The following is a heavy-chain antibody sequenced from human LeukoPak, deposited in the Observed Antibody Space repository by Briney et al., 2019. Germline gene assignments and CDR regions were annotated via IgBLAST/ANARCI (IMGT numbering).Heavy chain of an antibody. Sequence: VKVSCKASGYTFTSYGISWVRQAPGQGLEWMGWMNPNSGNTGYAQKFQGRVTMTRNTSISTAYMELSSLRSEDTAVYYCARGPDYDFWSGYLYYYYYYGMDVWGQGTTVTVSS. V-gene: IGHV1-8*02. D-gene: IGHD3-3*01. CDR1: GYTFTSYG. J-gene: IGHJ6*02. CDR3: ARGPDYDFWSGYLYYYYYYGMDV. CDR2: MNPNSGNT.